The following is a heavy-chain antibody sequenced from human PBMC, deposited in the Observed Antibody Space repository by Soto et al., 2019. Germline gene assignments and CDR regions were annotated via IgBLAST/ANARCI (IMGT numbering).Heavy chain of an antibody. CDR3: AQNYYDSIPEPYYHGMDV. CDR2: ISAYNGNT. Sequence: ASVKVSCKASGYTFTSYGISWVRQAPGQGLEWMGWISAYNGNTNYAQKLQGRVTMTTDTSTSTAYMELRSLRSDDTAVYDCAQNYYDSIPEPYYHGMDVWGQGTTVTVSS. CDR1: GYTFTSYG. V-gene: IGHV1-18*04. D-gene: IGHD3-22*01. J-gene: IGHJ6*02.